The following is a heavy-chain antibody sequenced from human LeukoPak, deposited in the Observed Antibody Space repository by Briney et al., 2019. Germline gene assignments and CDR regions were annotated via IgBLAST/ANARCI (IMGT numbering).Heavy chain of an antibody. V-gene: IGHV1-2*02. Sequence: ASVKVSCKASGYTFTGYYMHWVRQAPGQGLEWMGWINPNSGGTTYAQKFQGRVTMTRDTSISTAYMELSRLRSDDTAVHYCARDSRGYSYGDWGQGTLVTVSS. D-gene: IGHD5-18*01. CDR1: GYTFTGYY. CDR2: INPNSGGT. CDR3: ARDSRGYSYGD. J-gene: IGHJ4*02.